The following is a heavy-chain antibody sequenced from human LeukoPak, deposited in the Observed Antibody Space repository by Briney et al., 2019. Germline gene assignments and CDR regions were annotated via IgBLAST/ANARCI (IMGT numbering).Heavy chain of an antibody. D-gene: IGHD5-24*01. J-gene: IGHJ4*02. CDR3: AKWVDGYNTGDDY. CDR1: GFTFSSYG. Sequence: GGSLRLSCAASGFTFSSYGMHWVRQAPGKGPEWVAFIRYDGSNKYYADSVKGRFTISRDNSKNTLYLQMNSLRAEDTAVYYCAKWVDGYNTGDDYWGQGTLVTVSS. V-gene: IGHV3-30*02. CDR2: IRYDGSNK.